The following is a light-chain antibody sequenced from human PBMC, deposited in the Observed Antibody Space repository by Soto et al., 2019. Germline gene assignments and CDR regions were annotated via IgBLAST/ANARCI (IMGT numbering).Light chain of an antibody. V-gene: IGKV1-27*01. J-gene: IGKJ4*01. CDR3: QKYDNAPLT. Sequence: DIQMTQAPSSLSASVGDRVTINCRARQDISTYLAWYQQKPGKVPKLLISAAYTLQSGVPPRFSGSVSGTDFTLTISSLQPEDVATYYCQKYDNAPLTFGGGTKVEIK. CDR2: AAY. CDR1: QDISTY.